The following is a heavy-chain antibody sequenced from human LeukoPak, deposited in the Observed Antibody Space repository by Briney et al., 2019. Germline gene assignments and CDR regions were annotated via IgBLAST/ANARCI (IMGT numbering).Heavy chain of an antibody. Sequence: PSGTLSLTCAVSVGSISSGNWWSWVRQAPGKGLEWVSTFGERGSSAYYADSVKGRFTISRDNSKNTLYLQMNSLRAEDTALYYCAKDHGFYSSGWNPLFDYWGQGTLVTVSS. CDR3: AKDHGFYSSGWNPLFDY. CDR1: VGSISSGN. CDR2: FGERGSSA. D-gene: IGHD6-19*01. J-gene: IGHJ4*02. V-gene: IGHV3-23*01.